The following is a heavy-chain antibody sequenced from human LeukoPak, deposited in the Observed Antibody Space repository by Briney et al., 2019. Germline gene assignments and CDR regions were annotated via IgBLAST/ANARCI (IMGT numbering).Heavy chain of an antibody. CDR3: ARVPRPKYAGGQWYGDY. D-gene: IGHD2-15*01. V-gene: IGHV1-2*02. Sequence: GASVKVSCTTSGYTFTVHYMHWVRQAPGQGLEWMGWINPSSGDTNYAQKFQGRVTMTRDTSISTAYMDLSRLRSDDTAVYYCARVPRPKYAGGQWYGDYWGQGTLVTVSS. CDR1: GYTFTVHY. CDR2: INPSSGDT. J-gene: IGHJ4*02.